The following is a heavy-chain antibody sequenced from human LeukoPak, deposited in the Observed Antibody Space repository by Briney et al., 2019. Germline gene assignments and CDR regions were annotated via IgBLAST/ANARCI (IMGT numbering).Heavy chain of an antibody. V-gene: IGHV3-23*01. J-gene: IGHJ4*02. CDR1: GFTFSSYV. Sequence: PGGSLRLSCAASGFTFSSYVMSWVRQAPGKGLEWVSAISGRGGSTYYADSVKGRFTISRDNSKNTLYLQINSLRAEDTAVYYCAKGSSSDCINYWGLGTLVTASS. D-gene: IGHD6-19*01. CDR2: ISGRGGST. CDR3: AKGSSSDCINY.